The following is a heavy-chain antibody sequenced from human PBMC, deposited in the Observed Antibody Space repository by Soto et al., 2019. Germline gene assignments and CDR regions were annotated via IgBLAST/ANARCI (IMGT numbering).Heavy chain of an antibody. CDR1: GYTFTSYG. V-gene: IGHV1-18*01. CDR3: ARIGFDGH. Sequence: QVQLVQSGSEIKKPGASVKVSCKAFGYTFTSYGIGWVRRAPGQGLEWMGWINVYNDNTNYAQKFQGRVTMTTETSSSTAYMELRSLKSDDTAVYYCARIGFDGHWGQGILVTVSS. D-gene: IGHD3-9*01. CDR2: INVYNDNT. J-gene: IGHJ1*01.